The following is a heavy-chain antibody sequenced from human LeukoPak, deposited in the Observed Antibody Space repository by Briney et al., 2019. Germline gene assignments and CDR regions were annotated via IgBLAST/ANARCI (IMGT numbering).Heavy chain of an antibody. Sequence: PGGSLRLSCAASGFTVSSSYMSWVRQAPGKGLEWVSIIYTGGSTYYADSVKGRFTISRDNSKNTLYLQMNSLRAEDTAVYYCARANTVIVADYYFDYWGQGTLVTVSS. V-gene: IGHV3-53*01. CDR2: IYTGGST. CDR1: GFTVSSSY. D-gene: IGHD3-22*01. CDR3: ARANTVIVADYYFDY. J-gene: IGHJ4*02.